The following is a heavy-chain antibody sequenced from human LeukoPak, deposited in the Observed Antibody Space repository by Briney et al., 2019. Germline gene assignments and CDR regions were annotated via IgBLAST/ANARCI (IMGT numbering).Heavy chain of an antibody. CDR2: INTNTGNP. Sequence: ASVKVSCKASGYTVTSYAMHWVRQAPGQGVEWMGWINTNTGNPTYAQGFTGRFVFSLDTSVSTAYLQISSLKAEDTAVYYCARVLAYGSGSYWFDYWGQGTLVTVSS. V-gene: IGHV7-4-1*02. CDR1: GYTVTSYA. J-gene: IGHJ4*02. D-gene: IGHD3-10*01. CDR3: ARVLAYGSGSYWFDY.